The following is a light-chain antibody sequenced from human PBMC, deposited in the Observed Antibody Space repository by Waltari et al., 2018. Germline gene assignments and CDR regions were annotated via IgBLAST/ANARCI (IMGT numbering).Light chain of an antibody. CDR3: QQYNNWPPILT. CDR2: GAS. J-gene: IGKJ1*01. V-gene: IGKV3-15*01. Sequence: EIVMTQSPATLSVSPGARATLSCRASQSVSSNLAWYQQKPGQAPRLLIYGASTRATGIPARFSGSGSGTEFTLTISSLQSEDFAVYYCQQYNNWPPILTFGQGTKVEIK. CDR1: QSVSSN.